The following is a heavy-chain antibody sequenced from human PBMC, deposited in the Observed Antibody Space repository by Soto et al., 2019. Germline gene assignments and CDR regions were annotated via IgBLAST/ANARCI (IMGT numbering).Heavy chain of an antibody. D-gene: IGHD6-19*01. J-gene: IGHJ4*02. V-gene: IGHV3-64D*06. CDR2: ISSYGADR. CDR3: VKEGYMRSDWYGQFDY. Sequence: GGSLRLSCSASGFTFNSYAMHSVRQAPGRGLEFVSAISSYGADRYYADSVKGRFAISRDNSKNTLYLQMSSLRAEDTALYYCVKEGYMRSDWYGQFDYWGQGALVTVSS. CDR1: GFTFNSYA.